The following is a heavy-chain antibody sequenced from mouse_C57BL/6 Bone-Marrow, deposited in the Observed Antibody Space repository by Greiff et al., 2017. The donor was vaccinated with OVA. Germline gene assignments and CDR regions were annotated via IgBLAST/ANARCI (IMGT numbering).Heavy chain of an antibody. D-gene: IGHD1-1*01. CDR3: ARLGYYGSSWDFDV. Sequence: ESGPGLVKPSQSLSLTCSVTGYSITSGYYWNWIRQFPGNKLEWMGYISYDGSNNYNPSLKNRISITRDTSKNQFFLKLNSVTTEDTATYYCARLGYYGSSWDFDVWGTGTTVTVSS. CDR1: GYSITSGYY. V-gene: IGHV3-6*01. CDR2: ISYDGSN. J-gene: IGHJ1*03.